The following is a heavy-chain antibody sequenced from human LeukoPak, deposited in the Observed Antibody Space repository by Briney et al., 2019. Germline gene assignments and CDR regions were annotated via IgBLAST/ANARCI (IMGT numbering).Heavy chain of an antibody. J-gene: IGHJ4*02. D-gene: IGHD6-19*01. CDR2: IYYSGST. V-gene: IGHV4-39*01. Sequence: PGGSLRLSCAASGFTFSSYAMSWVRQPPGKGLEWIGSIYYSGSTYYNPSLKSRVTISVDTSKNQFSLKLSSVTAADTAVYYCARHLGGGYSSGWYNYWGQGTLVTVSS. CDR1: GFTFSSYA. CDR3: ARHLGGGYSSGWYNY.